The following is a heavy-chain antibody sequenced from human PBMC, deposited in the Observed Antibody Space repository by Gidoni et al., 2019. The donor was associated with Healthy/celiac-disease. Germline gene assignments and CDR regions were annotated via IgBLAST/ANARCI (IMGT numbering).Heavy chain of an antibody. Sequence: QLQLQESGPGLVKPLETLSLTGTVSGGSISRSSCYWGWNRQPPGKGLERIGRFYSGGGTYYYPSLKTRVTISVATSKNQFSLKLSSVTAADTAVYYCARDLEGGLRLYYFDYWGQGTLVTVSS. V-gene: IGHV4-39*07. CDR2: FYSGGGT. CDR3: ARDLEGGLRLYYFDY. CDR1: GGSISRSSCY. D-gene: IGHD5-12*01. J-gene: IGHJ4*02.